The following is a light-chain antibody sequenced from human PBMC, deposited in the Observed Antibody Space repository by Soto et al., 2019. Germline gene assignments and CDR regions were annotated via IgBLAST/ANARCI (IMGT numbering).Light chain of an antibody. CDR3: QQRSSWPFT. J-gene: IGKJ3*01. V-gene: IGKV3-11*01. CDR1: QSVSIH. Sequence: EIVLTQSPVILSLSPGERATLSCRASQSVSIHLAWYQQKPGQAPRLLIYATSNRATGIPARFSGSGSGTDFTLSISSLEPEDFAVYYCQQRSSWPFTFGPGTKVDIK. CDR2: ATS.